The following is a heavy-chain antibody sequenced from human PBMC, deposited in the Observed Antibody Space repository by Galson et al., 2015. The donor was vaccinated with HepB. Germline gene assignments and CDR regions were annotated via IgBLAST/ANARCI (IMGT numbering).Heavy chain of an antibody. D-gene: IGHD3-22*01. J-gene: IGHJ4*02. CDR2: ISAYNGNT. CDR1: GYTFTGYG. CDR3: ARVPYYYDSSGYYPFFDY. Sequence: SVKVSCKASGYTFTGYGISWVRQAPGQGLEWMGWISAYNGNTNYAQKLQGRVTMTTDTSTSTAYMELRSLRSDDTAVYYCARVPYYYDSSGYYPFFDYWGQGTLVTVSS. V-gene: IGHV1-18*04.